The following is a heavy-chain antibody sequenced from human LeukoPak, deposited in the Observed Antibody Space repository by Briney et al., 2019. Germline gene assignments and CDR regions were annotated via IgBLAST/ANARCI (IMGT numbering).Heavy chain of an antibody. CDR2: ISWNSGSI. CDR3: ANSVAGS. D-gene: IGHD6-19*01. CDR1: GFTFDDYA. J-gene: IGHJ3*01. V-gene: IGHV3-9*01. Sequence: GGSLRLSCAASGFTFDDYAMHWVRQAPGKGLEWVSGISWNSGSIGYADSVKGRFTTSRDNAKNSLYLQMNSLRAEDTALYYCANSVAGSWGQGTMVTVSS.